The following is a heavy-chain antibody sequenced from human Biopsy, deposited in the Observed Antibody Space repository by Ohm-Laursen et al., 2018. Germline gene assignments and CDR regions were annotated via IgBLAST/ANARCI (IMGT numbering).Heavy chain of an antibody. D-gene: IGHD1-26*01. J-gene: IGHJ3*02. Sequence: SVKVSCKASDYTFYSYGITWVRRAPGQGLEWMGWITADEKNSAPKFQGRVTMTTDISTSTAYMELRGLKSDDTAVYYCARVFGGAYYSYAFDIWGQGTLVIVSS. V-gene: IGHV1-18*04. CDR1: DYTFYSYG. CDR2: ITADEK. CDR3: ARVFGGAYYSYAFDI.